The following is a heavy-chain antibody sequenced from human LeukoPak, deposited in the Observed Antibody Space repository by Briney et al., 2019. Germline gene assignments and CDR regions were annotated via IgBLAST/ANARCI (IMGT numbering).Heavy chain of an antibody. CDR1: GYTFNSHG. J-gene: IGHJ4*02. Sequence: ASVKVSCKASGYTFNSHGISWVRQAPGQGLEWMGWISAYIGNTNYAQKLQGRVTMTTDTSTSTAYMELRSLRSDDTAVYYCARVGRWDLLVDYWGQGALVTVSS. CDR3: ARVGRWDLLVDY. D-gene: IGHD1-26*01. V-gene: IGHV1-18*01. CDR2: ISAYIGNT.